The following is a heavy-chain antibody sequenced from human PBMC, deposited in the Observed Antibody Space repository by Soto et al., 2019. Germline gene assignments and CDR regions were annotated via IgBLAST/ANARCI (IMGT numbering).Heavy chain of an antibody. V-gene: IGHV4-59*08. J-gene: IGHJ5*02. CDR1: GGSISDYF. D-gene: IGHD2-2*01. CDR2: VYYTGSS. CDR3: ARATIVLVPAAMVSHWFDP. Sequence: SETLSLTCTVSGGSISDYFWSWIRQSPGKGLEWIAYVYYTGSSNYNPSLKSRVTISVDTSKNQFSLKLSSVTAADTAVYYCARATIVLVPAAMVSHWFDPWGQGTLVTVSS.